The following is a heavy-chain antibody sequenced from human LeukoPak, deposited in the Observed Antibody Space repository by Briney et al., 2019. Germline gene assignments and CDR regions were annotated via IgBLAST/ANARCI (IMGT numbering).Heavy chain of an antibody. J-gene: IGHJ4*02. Sequence: GGSLRLSCATSGFTFSGSAIHWVRQAPGKGLEWVAVISYDGSNKYYADSVKGRFTISRDNSKNTLYLQMNSLRAEDTAVYYCARVGAAAVFYWGQGTLVTVSS. CDR2: ISYDGSNK. CDR3: ARVGAAAVFY. D-gene: IGHD6-13*01. V-gene: IGHV3-30-3*01. CDR1: GFTFSGSA.